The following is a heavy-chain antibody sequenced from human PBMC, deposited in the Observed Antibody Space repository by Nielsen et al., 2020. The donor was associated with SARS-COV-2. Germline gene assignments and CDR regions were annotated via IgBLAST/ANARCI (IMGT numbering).Heavy chain of an antibody. CDR1: GYTFTSYG. V-gene: IGHV1-18*01. D-gene: IGHD2-2*01. Sequence: SVKVSCKASGYTFTSYGISWVRQAPGQGLEWMGWISAYNGNTNYAQKLQGRVTMTTDTSTSTAYMELRSLRSDDTAVYYCARVRYCSSTSCSGLFDYWGQGTLVTVSS. J-gene: IGHJ4*02. CDR2: ISAYNGNT. CDR3: ARVRYCSSTSCSGLFDY.